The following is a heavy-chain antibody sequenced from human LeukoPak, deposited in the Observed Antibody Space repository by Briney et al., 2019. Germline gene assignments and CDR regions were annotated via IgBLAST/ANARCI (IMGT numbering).Heavy chain of an antibody. CDR2: IHYSGST. V-gene: IGHV4-59*01. CDR3: ARVGTHWYFNL. Sequence: PSETLSLTCTVSGGSISSNYWSWIRQPPGKGLEWIGHIHYSGSTNSNPSLKGRVTISLDMSKSQFSLKLNSVTAADTAVYYCARVGTHWYFNLWGRGTLVTVS. J-gene: IGHJ2*01. CDR1: GGSISSNY.